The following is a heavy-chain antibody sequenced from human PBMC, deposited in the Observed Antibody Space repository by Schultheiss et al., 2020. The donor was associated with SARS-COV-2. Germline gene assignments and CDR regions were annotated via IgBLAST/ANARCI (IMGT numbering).Heavy chain of an antibody. CDR2: INPDGGGT. D-gene: IGHD2/OR15-2a*01. J-gene: IGHJ5*02. CDR1: GYTFTGYY. Sequence: ASVKVSCKASGYTFTGYYMHWVRQAPGQGLEWMGWINPDGGGTSFAQKFQGRVTMTRDTSISTAYMELARLRSDDTAVYYCARGRRHTLSGPWGQGTLVTVSS. CDR3: ARGRRHTLSGP. V-gene: IGHV1-2*02.